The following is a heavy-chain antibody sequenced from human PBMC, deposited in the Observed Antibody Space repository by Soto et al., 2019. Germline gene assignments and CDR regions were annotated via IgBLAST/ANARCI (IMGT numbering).Heavy chain of an antibody. V-gene: IGHV4-34*01. CDR2: INHSGST. CDR3: ARVYYDFWSGYYAISIYGMDV. D-gene: IGHD3-3*01. Sequence: QVQLQQWGAGLLKPSETLSLTCAVYGGSFSGYYWSWIRQPPGKGLEWIGEINHSGSTNYNPSLRRRVTISVDTSKNQFSLKLSSVTAADTAVHYCARVYYDFWSGYYAISIYGMDVWGQGTTVTVSS. J-gene: IGHJ6*02. CDR1: GGSFSGYY.